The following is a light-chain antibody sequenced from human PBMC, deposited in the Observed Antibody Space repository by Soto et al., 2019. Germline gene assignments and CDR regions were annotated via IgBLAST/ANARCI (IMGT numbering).Light chain of an antibody. J-gene: IGKJ2*01. CDR3: QQYNNWPYT. Sequence: EKVMTQSPATLSVSPGERANLSCRASQSVSSNFACYQQKPGQTPRLLIYGASTRATGIPARFSGSGSGTEFTLSISSLQSEVFAVYYCQQYNNWPYTFGQGTKVDIK. V-gene: IGKV3-15*01. CDR1: QSVSSN. CDR2: GAS.